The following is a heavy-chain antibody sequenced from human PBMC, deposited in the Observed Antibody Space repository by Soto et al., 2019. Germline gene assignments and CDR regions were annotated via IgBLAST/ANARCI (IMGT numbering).Heavy chain of an antibody. CDR1: GFTFSSYA. V-gene: IGHV3-23*01. J-gene: IGHJ4*02. CDR3: SKYTITESLGDY. D-gene: IGHD1-20*01. CDR2: IGASGYE. Sequence: VQLLESGGGLVQPGGSLRLSCAASGFTFSSYAMAWVRQAPGKGLEWVSGIGASGYEHYAESVKGRFTISRDNSKNTLFLQMSYLRAEDTAIYYCSKYTITESLGDYWGQGTVVSVSS.